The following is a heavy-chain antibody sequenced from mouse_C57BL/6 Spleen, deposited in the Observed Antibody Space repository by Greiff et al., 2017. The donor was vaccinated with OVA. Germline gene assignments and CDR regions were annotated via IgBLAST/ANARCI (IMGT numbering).Heavy chain of an antibody. CDR2: IHPNSGST. D-gene: IGHD4-1*01. V-gene: IGHV1-64*01. CDR1: GYTFTSYW. CDR3: ARSELGREGYYFDD. J-gene: IGHJ2*01. Sequence: VQLQQSGAELVKPGASVKLSCKASGYTFTSYWMHWVKQRPGQGLEWIGMIHPNSGSTNYNEKFKSKATLTVDKSSSTAYMQLSSLTSEDSAVYYCARSELGREGYYFDDWGQGTTLTVSS.